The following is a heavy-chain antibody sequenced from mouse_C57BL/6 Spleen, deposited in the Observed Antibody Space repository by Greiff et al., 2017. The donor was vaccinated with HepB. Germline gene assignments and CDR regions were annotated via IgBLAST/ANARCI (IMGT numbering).Heavy chain of an antibody. Sequence: VQLQQPGPELVKPGASVKLSCKASGYTFTSYWMHWVKQRPGQGLEWIGNINPSNGGTNYNEKFKSKATLTVDKSSSTAYMQLSSLTSEDSAVYYCARKGGSYYSNLYYFDYWGQGTTLTVSS. J-gene: IGHJ2*01. CDR3: ARKGGSYYSNLYYFDY. D-gene: IGHD2-5*01. CDR2: INPSNGGT. CDR1: GYTFTSYW. V-gene: IGHV1-53*01.